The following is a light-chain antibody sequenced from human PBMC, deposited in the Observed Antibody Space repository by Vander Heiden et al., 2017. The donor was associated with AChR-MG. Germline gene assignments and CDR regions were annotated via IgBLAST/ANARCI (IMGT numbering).Light chain of an antibody. CDR2: GNS. CDR3: QSYDSSLSGSRVV. J-gene: IGLJ2*01. CDR1: SSNMGAGYD. V-gene: IGLV1-40*01. Sequence: QSVLTQPPSVSGAPGQRVTIPCTGSSSNMGAGYDVQWYQQHPGTAPKLLIYGNSNRTSGVPDRFSGSKAGTSASLAINGLQAEDEADYYGQSYDSSLSGSRVVFGGGTKLTVL.